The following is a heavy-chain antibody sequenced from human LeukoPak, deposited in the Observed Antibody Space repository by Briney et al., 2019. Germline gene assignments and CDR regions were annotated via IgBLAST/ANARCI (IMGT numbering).Heavy chain of an antibody. D-gene: IGHD6-13*01. Sequence: SVKVSCKASGGTFSSYAISWVRQAPGQGLEWTGGIIPIFGTANYAQKFQGRVTITTDESTSTAYMELSSLRSEDTAVYYCARAQSWASSSWYAVWFDPWGQGTLVTVSS. V-gene: IGHV1-69*05. CDR1: GGTFSSYA. CDR2: IIPIFGTA. CDR3: ARAQSWASSSWYAVWFDP. J-gene: IGHJ5*02.